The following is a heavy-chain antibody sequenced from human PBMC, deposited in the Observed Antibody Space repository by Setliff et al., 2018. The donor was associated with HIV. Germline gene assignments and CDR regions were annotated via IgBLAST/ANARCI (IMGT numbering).Heavy chain of an antibody. V-gene: IGHV3-11*04. J-gene: IGHJ4*02. CDR3: ARVGSDSSGYGFDY. D-gene: IGHD3-22*01. CDR2: IGYSGTPI. CDR1: GFGFSGYF. Sequence: GGSLRLSCAASGFGFSGYFMSWIRQTPRKGLEWISYIGYSGTPIYYADSVKGRFTISRDNAENSLYLEMNNLRGEDTAVYYCARVGSDSSGYGFDYWGQGTLVTVSS.